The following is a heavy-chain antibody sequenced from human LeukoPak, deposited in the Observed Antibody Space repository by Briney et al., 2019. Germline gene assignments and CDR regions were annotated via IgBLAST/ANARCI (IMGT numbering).Heavy chain of an antibody. D-gene: IGHD7-27*01. CDR2: ISSSSSYI. V-gene: IGHV3-21*01. Sequence: GGSLRLSCAASGFTFSSYSMNWVRQAPGKGLEWVSSISSSSSYIYYADSVKGRFTISRDNAKNSLYLQMNSLRAEDTAVYYCARVGVRTGERFDYWGQGTLVTVSS. J-gene: IGHJ4*02. CDR3: ARVGVRTGERFDY. CDR1: GFTFSSYS.